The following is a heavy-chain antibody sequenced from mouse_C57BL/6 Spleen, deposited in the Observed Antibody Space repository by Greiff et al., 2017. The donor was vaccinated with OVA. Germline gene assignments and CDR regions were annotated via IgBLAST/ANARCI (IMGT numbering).Heavy chain of an antibody. CDR3: ARGRGREYYFDY. J-gene: IGHJ2*01. CDR2: IYPGSGST. V-gene: IGHV1-55*01. Sequence: QVQLKQPGAELVKPGASVKLSCKASGYTFTSYWITWVKQRPGQGLEWIGDIYPGSGSTNYNEKFKSKATLTVDTSSSTAYMQLSSLTSEDSAVDDCARGRGREYYFDYWGQGTTLTVSS. CDR1: GYTFTSYW.